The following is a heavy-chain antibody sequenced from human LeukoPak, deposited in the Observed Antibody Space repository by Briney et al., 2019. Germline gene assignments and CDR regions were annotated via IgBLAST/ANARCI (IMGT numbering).Heavy chain of an antibody. V-gene: IGHV1-18*01. Sequence: GASVKVSCKASGYTFTSYGISWVRQAPGQGLEWMGWISAYNGNTNYAQKLQGRVTMTTDTSTSTAYMELRSLRSDDTAVFYCAGFFYDSSGAAFDIWGQGTMVTVSS. CDR1: GYTFTSYG. CDR2: ISAYNGNT. CDR3: AGFFYDSSGAAFDI. D-gene: IGHD3-22*01. J-gene: IGHJ3*02.